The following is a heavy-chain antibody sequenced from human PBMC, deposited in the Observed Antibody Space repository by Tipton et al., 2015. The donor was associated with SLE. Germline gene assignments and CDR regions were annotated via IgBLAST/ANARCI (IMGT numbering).Heavy chain of an antibody. CDR2: IYYSGST. V-gene: IGHV4-59*01. CDR1: GGSISSYY. Sequence: TLSLTCTVSGGSISSYYWSWIRQPPGRGLEWIGYIYYSGSTNYNPSLKSRATISVDTSKNQFSLKLSSVTAADTAVYYCARAEGSWDAFDIWGQGTMVTVSS. CDR3: ARAEGSWDAFDI. J-gene: IGHJ3*02. D-gene: IGHD2-15*01.